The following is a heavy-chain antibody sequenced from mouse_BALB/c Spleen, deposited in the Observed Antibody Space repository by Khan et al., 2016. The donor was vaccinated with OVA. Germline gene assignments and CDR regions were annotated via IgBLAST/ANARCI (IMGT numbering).Heavy chain of an antibody. V-gene: IGHV9-1*02. J-gene: IGHJ4*01. CDR3: ARWGITTNDYAMDY. CDR1: GYTFTNYG. CDR2: INTYTGEP. D-gene: IGHD2-4*01. Sequence: QIQLVQSGPELKKPGETVKISCKASGYTFTNYGMNWVKQAPGKGLKWMGWINTYTGEPTYADDFKGRFAFSLETSASTAYLQFNNLKNEDMATYFCARWGITTNDYAMDYWGQGTSVTVSS.